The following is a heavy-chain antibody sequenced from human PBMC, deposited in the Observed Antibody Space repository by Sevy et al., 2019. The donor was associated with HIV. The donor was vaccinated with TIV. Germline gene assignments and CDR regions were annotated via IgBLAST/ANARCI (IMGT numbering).Heavy chain of an antibody. CDR2: LSFGCGEI. CDR3: AREGCTKPHDY. D-gene: IGHD2-8*01. CDR1: GFTFSKYS. J-gene: IGHJ4*02. V-gene: IGHV3-23*01. Sequence: RGYLRLSCAASGFTFSKYSMSWVRQPPGKGLERVSTLSFGCGEINYADSVKGRFTISRDNSKSSVYLQMNNLRPEDTAVYYCAREGCTKPHDYWGQGTLVIVSS.